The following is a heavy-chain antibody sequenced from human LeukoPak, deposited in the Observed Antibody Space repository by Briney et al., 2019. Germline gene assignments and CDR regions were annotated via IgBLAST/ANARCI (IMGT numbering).Heavy chain of an antibody. CDR2: IGWNGGRI. CDR3: ANLSPGIAAAGTLLASHDYYYKDA. V-gene: IGHV3-9*01. CDR1: GFTFNDYA. Sequence: PGRSLRLSCVASGFTFNDYAMHWVRQAPGKGLEWVSGIGWNGGRINYADSVKGRFTISRDNAKSSLYLQMNSLRPEDTALYFCANLSPGIAAAGTLLASHDYYYKDAWGIGTTVTVSS. D-gene: IGHD6-13*01. J-gene: IGHJ6*03.